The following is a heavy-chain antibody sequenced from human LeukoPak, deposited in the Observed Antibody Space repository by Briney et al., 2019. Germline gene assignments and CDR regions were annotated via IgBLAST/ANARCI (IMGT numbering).Heavy chain of an antibody. V-gene: IGHV4-34*01. CDR2: IYYSGST. CDR3: ARPVPSRLGWFDP. CDR1: GGSFSGYF. Sequence: SETLSLTCAVYGGSFSGYFWTWIRQSPGKGLEWLGSIYYSGSTYYNPSLKSRVTISVDTSKNQFSLKLSSVTAADTAVYYCARPVPSRLGWFDPWGQGTLVTVSS. D-gene: IGHD1-1*01. J-gene: IGHJ5*02.